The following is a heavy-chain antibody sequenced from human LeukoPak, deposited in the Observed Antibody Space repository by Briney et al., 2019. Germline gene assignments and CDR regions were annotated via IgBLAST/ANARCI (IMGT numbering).Heavy chain of an antibody. Sequence: PGGSLRLSCAASGFTFSSYWMHWVRQAPGKGLVWVSRINSDGSSTSYADSVKGRFTISRDNAKNTLYLQMNSLRAEDTAVYYCAREGPVAATVDYYYYYGMDVWSQGTTVTVSS. CDR2: INSDGSST. J-gene: IGHJ6*02. CDR1: GFTFSSYW. CDR3: AREGPVAATVDYYYYYGMDV. D-gene: IGHD2-15*01. V-gene: IGHV3-74*01.